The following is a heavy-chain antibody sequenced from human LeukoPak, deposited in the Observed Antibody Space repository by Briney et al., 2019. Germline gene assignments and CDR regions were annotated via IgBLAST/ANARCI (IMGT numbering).Heavy chain of an antibody. CDR3: AKEKDYYDSSGIFDY. V-gene: IGHV3-23*01. Sequence: GGSLRLSCAASGFTFSSYAMSWVRQAPGKGLEWGSILSGSVHSTYYADSVKGRFTVSRDNSKNTLYLQMNSLRAEDTAVYYCAKEKDYYDSSGIFDYWGQGTLVTVSS. D-gene: IGHD3-22*01. J-gene: IGHJ4*02. CDR1: GFTFSSYA. CDR2: LSGSVHST.